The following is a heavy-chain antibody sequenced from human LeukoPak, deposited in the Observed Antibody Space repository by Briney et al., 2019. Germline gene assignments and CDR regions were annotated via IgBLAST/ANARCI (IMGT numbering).Heavy chain of an antibody. Sequence: GASVKVSCKASGGTFSSCAISWVRQAPGQGLEWMGRIIPILGIANYAQKFQGRVTITADKSTSTAYMELSSLRSEDTAVYYCARDERSSSPPYNWFDPWGQGTLVTVSS. D-gene: IGHD6-13*01. CDR1: GGTFSSCA. J-gene: IGHJ5*02. CDR3: ARDERSSSPPYNWFDP. V-gene: IGHV1-69*04. CDR2: IIPILGIA.